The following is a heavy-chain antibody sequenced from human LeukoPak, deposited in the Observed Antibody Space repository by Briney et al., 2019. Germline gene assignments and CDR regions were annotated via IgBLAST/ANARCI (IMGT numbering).Heavy chain of an antibody. CDR1: GGSFIRSNYY. Sequence: SETLSLICSVSGGSFIRSNYYWGWIRRPPGKGLEWIGTVYYSGSTNYNPSLKSRVTISVDTSKNQFSLKLSSVTAADTAIYYCATHVDATRGYYFESWGQGTLVTVSS. CDR2: VYYSGST. CDR3: ATHVDATRGYYFES. D-gene: IGHD1-1*01. J-gene: IGHJ4*02. V-gene: IGHV4-39*01.